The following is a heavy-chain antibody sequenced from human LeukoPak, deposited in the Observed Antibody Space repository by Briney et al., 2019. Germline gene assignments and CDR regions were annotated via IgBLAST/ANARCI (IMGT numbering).Heavy chain of an antibody. J-gene: IGHJ5*02. Sequence: GGSLRLSCAASGFTVSSNYMSWVRQAPGKGLEWVSVIYSGGSTYYADSVKGRFTISRDNSKNTLYLQMNSLRAEDTAVYYCARVWSNNWFDPWGQGTLVTVSS. CDR1: GFTVSSNY. D-gene: IGHD2-21*01. CDR3: ARVWSNNWFDP. V-gene: IGHV3-53*01. CDR2: IYSGGST.